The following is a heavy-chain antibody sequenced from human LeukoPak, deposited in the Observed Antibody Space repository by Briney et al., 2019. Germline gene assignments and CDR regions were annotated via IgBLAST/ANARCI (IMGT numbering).Heavy chain of an antibody. CDR3: ARGRMYSSSWYGYYYYMDV. D-gene: IGHD6-13*01. J-gene: IGHJ6*03. Sequence: SETLSLTCAVYGGSFSGYYWSWIRQPPGKGLEWIGEINHSGNTNYNPSLKSRVTISVDTSKNQFSLKLSSVTAADTAVYYCARGRMYSSSWYGYYYYMDVWGKGTTVTVSS. V-gene: IGHV4-34*01. CDR1: GGSFSGYY. CDR2: INHSGNT.